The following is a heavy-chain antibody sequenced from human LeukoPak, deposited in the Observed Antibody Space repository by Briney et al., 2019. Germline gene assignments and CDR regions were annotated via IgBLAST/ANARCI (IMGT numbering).Heavy chain of an antibody. CDR3: ARDGGDYYDSSGYPFHH. Sequence: GGSLRLSCAASGFTFGSHNTNWVRQAPGKGLEWVSSISTSSSYIYYADSVKGRFTISRDNAKKSLYLQMNSLRAGDTAVYYCARDGGDYYDSSGYPFHHWGQGTLVTVSS. V-gene: IGHV3-21*01. CDR1: GFTFGSHN. D-gene: IGHD3-22*01. J-gene: IGHJ1*01. CDR2: ISTSSSYI.